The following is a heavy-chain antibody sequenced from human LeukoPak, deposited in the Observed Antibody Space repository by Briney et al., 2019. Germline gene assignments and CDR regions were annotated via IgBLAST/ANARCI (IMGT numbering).Heavy chain of an antibody. CDR2: ISGSDGST. CDR3: AKDRKEIEPDY. CDR1: GFTFSSYA. V-gene: IGHV3-23*01. J-gene: IGHJ4*02. Sequence: GGSPRLSCAASGFTFSSYAMGWVRQAPGKGLKWVSTISGSDGSTYHADSVKGRFTISRDDSKNTLYLQMNSLRAEDTAVYYCAKDRKEIEPDYWGQGTLVTVSS.